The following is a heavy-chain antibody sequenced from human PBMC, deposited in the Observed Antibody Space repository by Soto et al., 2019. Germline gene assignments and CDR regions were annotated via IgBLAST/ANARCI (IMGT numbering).Heavy chain of an antibody. CDR1: GGTFSSYT. Sequence: SVKVSCKASGGTFSSYTISWVRQAPGQGLEWMGRIIPILGIANYAQKFQGRVTITADKSTSTAYMELSSLRSEDTAVYYCARVRQQLGSWFDPWGQGTLVTVSS. CDR3: ARVRQQLGSWFDP. V-gene: IGHV1-69*02. CDR2: IIPILGIA. J-gene: IGHJ5*02. D-gene: IGHD6-6*01.